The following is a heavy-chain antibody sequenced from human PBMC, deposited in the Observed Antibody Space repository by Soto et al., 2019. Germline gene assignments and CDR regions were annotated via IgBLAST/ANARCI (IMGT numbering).Heavy chain of an antibody. CDR2: IHSSGST. CDR3: ARDSLALFDS. D-gene: IGHD5-12*01. J-gene: IGHJ4*02. Sequence: PSETLSLTCTVSDGSVSSGNYYWTWIRQPPGKGLEWIGYIHSSGSTLYIPSLKSRVIISVDTSMNQFSLKLSSVTAADTAVYYCARDSLALFDSWGQGTLVTVSS. CDR1: DGSVSSGNYY. V-gene: IGHV4-61*01.